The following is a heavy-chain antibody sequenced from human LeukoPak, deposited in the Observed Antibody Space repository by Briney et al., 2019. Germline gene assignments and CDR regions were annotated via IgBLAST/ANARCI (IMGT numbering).Heavy chain of an antibody. CDR2: ISWNSGSI. CDR3: AKDIGLRYFGY. V-gene: IGHV3-9*01. J-gene: IGHJ4*02. CDR1: GFTFDDYA. Sequence: GGSLRLSCAASGFTFDDYAVHWFRQAPGKGLEWVSGISWNSGSIGYADSVKGRFTISRDNAKNSLYLQMNSLRAEDTALYYCAKDIGLRYFGYWGQGTLVTVSS. D-gene: IGHD3-9*01.